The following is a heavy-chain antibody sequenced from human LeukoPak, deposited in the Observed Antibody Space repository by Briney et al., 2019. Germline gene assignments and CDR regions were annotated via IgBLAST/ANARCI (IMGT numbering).Heavy chain of an antibody. D-gene: IGHD6-19*01. CDR2: INPNTGGT. Sequence: ASVTVPCKASEYTFTLYYMHWVRQAPGQGLEWMGWINPNTGGTNYAQKFQGRVTMTRDTSITTAYMELRSLEYDDTAVYYCAKDFRDQWLVNAFHIWGQGTMVTVSS. CDR3: AKDFRDQWLVNAFHI. J-gene: IGHJ3*02. V-gene: IGHV1-2*02. CDR1: EYTFTLYY.